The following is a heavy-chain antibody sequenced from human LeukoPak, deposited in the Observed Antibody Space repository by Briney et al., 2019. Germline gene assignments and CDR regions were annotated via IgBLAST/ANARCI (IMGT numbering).Heavy chain of an antibody. CDR3: ARVTMVRGVIISGGIDY. CDR2: IYPGDSDT. Sequence: GESLKISCKGSGYSFTSYWIGWVRQMPGKGLEWMGIIYPGDSDTRYSPSFQGQVTISADKSISTAYLQWSSLKASDTAMYYCARVTMVRGVIISGGIDYWGQGTLVTVSS. J-gene: IGHJ4*02. V-gene: IGHV5-51*01. CDR1: GYSFTSYW. D-gene: IGHD3-10*01.